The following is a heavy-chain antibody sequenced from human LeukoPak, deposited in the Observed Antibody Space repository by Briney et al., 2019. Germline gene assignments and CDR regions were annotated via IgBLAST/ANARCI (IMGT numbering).Heavy chain of an antibody. CDR2: IYYSGST. J-gene: IGHJ4*02. Sequence: GSLRLSCAASGFTFSSYEMNWIRQPPGKGLEWIGYIYYSGSTNYNPSLKSRVTMSVDTSKNQFSLKLSSVTAADTAVYYCARAYLGYDFWSGYYYFDYWGQGTLVTVSS. V-gene: IGHV4-59*01. CDR1: GFTFSSYE. CDR3: ARAYLGYDFWSGYYYFDY. D-gene: IGHD3-3*01.